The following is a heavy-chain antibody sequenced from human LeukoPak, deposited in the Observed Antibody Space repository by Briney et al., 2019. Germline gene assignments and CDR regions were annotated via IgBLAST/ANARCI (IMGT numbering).Heavy chain of an antibody. CDR2: IYTSGST. J-gene: IGHJ3*02. V-gene: IGHV4-4*09. Sequence: PSETLSLTCTVSGGSISIYYWSWIRQPPGKGLEWIGYIYTSGSTNYNPSLKSRVTISLDTSKNQFSLKLSSVTAADTAVYYCARQRRYNWNVSAFDIWGQGTMVTVSS. CDR3: ARQRRYNWNVSAFDI. CDR1: GGSISIYY. D-gene: IGHD1-1*01.